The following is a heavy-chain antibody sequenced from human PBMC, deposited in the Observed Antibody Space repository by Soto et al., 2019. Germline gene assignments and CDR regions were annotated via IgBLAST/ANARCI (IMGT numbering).Heavy chain of an antibody. V-gene: IGHV4-4*07. CDR2: YYTRGGS. D-gene: IGHD4-17*01. CDR1: GGSISSNY. Sequence: QVQLQESGPGLVKPSETLSLTCTVSGGSISSNYWSWIRQPAGKGLEWIGRYYTRGGSNYNPSLKSRVTMSVDTSKNQLSLKLSSVTAADTAVYYCARDEKGYVDHFDAFDIWGQGTMVTISS. J-gene: IGHJ3*02. CDR3: ARDEKGYVDHFDAFDI.